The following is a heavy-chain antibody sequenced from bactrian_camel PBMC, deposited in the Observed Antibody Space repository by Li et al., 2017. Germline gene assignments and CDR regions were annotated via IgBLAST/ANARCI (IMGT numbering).Heavy chain of an antibody. Sequence: HVQLVESGGGSVQAGGSLRLSCAVSGYRHCVAWFRQVPGKAREGVASISSPVGTTYYRDDPLKGRFTISKDNAKITLSLQMTSLKPEDSGMYYCAAERRVRLNYGGISSLDPDEYVYWGQGTQVTVS. V-gene: IGHV3S6*01. CDR2: ISSPVGTT. CDR1: GYRHC. CDR3: AAERRVRLNYGGISSLDPDEYVY. D-gene: IGHD5*01. J-gene: IGHJ4*01.